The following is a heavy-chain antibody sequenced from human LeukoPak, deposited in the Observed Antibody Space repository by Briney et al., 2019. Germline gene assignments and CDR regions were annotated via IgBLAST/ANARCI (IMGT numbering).Heavy chain of an antibody. D-gene: IGHD1-14*01. CDR1: GGSISSSSYY. J-gene: IGHJ6*04. CDR3: ARGATWGTTLGGTIHTVDV. CDR2: IYYSGST. V-gene: IGHV4-39*07. Sequence: PSETLSLTCTVSGGSISSSSYYWGWIRQPPGKGLEWIGSIYYSGSTYYNPSLKSRVTISVDTSKNQFSLKLSSVTAADTAVYYCARGATWGTTLGGTIHTVDVWGKGTTVTVSS.